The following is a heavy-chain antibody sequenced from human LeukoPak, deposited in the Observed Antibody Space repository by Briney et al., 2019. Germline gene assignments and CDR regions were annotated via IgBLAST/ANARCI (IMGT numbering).Heavy chain of an antibody. CDR1: GFTFSPYS. CDR3: ARGRAVAGTGNNYFDY. CDR2: ISSSSSTI. Sequence: TGGSLRLSCVASGFTFSPYSMNWVRQAPGKGLEWVSYISSSSSTIYYADSVKGRFTISRDSAKNSPYLQMNSLRDEDTAVYYCARGRAVAGTGNNYFDYWGQGTLVTVSS. D-gene: IGHD6-19*01. V-gene: IGHV3-48*02. J-gene: IGHJ4*02.